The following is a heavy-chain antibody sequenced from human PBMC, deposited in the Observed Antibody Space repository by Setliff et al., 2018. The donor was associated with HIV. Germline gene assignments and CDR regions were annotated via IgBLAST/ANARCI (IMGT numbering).Heavy chain of an antibody. Sequence: SETLSLTCTVSGDSIGDYYWNWTRQPAGKGLEWIGRVYASAYSNYNPSLKSRVTMSVDTSQNQFSLKLRSVNAAGTAVYYCARDWVTRSNYYGSGSPWYFDFWGRGILVTVSS. CDR3: ARDWVTRSNYYGSGSPWYFDF. D-gene: IGHD3-10*01. V-gene: IGHV4-4*07. CDR2: VYASAYS. CDR1: GDSIGDYY. J-gene: IGHJ2*01.